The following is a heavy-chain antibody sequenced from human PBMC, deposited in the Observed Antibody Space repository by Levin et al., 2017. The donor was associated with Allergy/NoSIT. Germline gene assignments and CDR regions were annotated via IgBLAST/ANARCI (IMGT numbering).Heavy chain of an antibody. V-gene: IGHV4-59*01. D-gene: IGHD3-10*01. CDR3: ERDRGVKASTRSSREKYYDDGMDV. CDR1: GGSISSYH. Sequence: SETLSLTCTVSGGSISSYHWSWIRRPPGKGLEWIGYVYNSGSTGTTYYNPSLNSRVTISLDTSRNQVSLKQSCVSAADAAVYYCERDRGVKASTRSSREKYYDDGMDVWGQGTTVTVSS. CDR2: VYNSGSTGTT. J-gene: IGHJ6*02.